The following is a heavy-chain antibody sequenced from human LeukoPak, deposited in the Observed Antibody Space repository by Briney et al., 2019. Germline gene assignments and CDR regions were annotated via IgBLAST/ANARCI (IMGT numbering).Heavy chain of an antibody. CDR2: INPSGGST. V-gene: IGHV1-46*01. CDR1: GYTFTSYF. Sequence: ALVTVSCKTSGYTFTSYFIHWVRQAPGQGLEWMGMINPSGGSTSYAQKFQGRVTMTRDTSTSTVYMELSSLRSEDTAVYYCARDSGSYADYWGQGTLVTVSS. CDR3: ARDSGSYADY. J-gene: IGHJ4*02. D-gene: IGHD1-26*01.